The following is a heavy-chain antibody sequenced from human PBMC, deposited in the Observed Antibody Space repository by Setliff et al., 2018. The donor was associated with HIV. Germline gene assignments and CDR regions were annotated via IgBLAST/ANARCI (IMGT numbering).Heavy chain of an antibody. V-gene: IGHV1-69*13. Sequence: SVKVSCKTSGGTFSSYAISWVRQAPGQGLEWMGGIIPIFGTANYAQKFQGRVTITADESTSTAYMELSRPRSEDTAVYYCARGLYYYDSSGYYEDAFDLWGQGTMVTVSS. D-gene: IGHD3-22*01. CDR3: ARGLYYYDSSGYYEDAFDL. J-gene: IGHJ3*01. CDR1: GGTFSSYA. CDR2: IIPIFGTA.